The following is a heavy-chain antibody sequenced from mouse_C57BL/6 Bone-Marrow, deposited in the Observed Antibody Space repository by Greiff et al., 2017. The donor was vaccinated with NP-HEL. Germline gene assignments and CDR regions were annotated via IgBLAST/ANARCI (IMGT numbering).Heavy chain of an antibody. CDR3: ARKALLITLDY. J-gene: IGHJ2*01. CDR1: GYTFTDHT. CDR2: IYPRDGST. D-gene: IGHD2-4*01. V-gene: IGHV1-78*01. Sequence: QVQLQQSDAELVKPGASVKISCKVSGYTFTDHTIHWMKQRPEQGLAWIGYIYPRDGSTKYNEKFKGKATLTEDKSSSTAYMQLNSLTSEDAAVYFCARKALLITLDYWGQGTTLTVSS.